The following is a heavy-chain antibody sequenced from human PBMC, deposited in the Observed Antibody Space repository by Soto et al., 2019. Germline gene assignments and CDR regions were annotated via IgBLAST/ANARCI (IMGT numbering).Heavy chain of an antibody. J-gene: IGHJ5*02. CDR3: ARARYSSSGNWFDP. CDR1: GGSISSGGYS. CDR2: IYHSGST. Sequence: PSETLSLTCAVSGGSISSGGYSWSWIRQPPGKGLEWIGYIYHSGSTYYNPSLKSRVTISVDRSKNQFSLKLSSVTAADTAVYYCARARYSSSGNWFDPWGQGTLVTVSS. V-gene: IGHV4-30-2*01. D-gene: IGHD6-6*01.